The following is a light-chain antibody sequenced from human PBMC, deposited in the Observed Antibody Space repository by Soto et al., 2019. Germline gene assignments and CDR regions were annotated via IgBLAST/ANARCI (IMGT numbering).Light chain of an antibody. Sequence: QSVLTQPASVSASRGQSITISCTGTSTDIGRYDHVSWYQQHPGKAPKVLIYDVNNRPSGISNRFSGSKSGNTASLTISGLQADDEADYYCCSFTFSATYVFGAGTKLTVL. CDR1: STDIGRYDH. CDR3: CSFTFSATYV. J-gene: IGLJ1*01. V-gene: IGLV2-14*03. CDR2: DVN.